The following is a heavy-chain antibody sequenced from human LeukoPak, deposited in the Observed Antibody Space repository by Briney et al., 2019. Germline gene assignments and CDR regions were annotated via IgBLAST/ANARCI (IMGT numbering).Heavy chain of an antibody. J-gene: IGHJ5*02. Sequence: GGSLRLSCAASGFTFSTYAMHWVRQAPGKGLEWVAVISYDGSNKYYADSVKGRFTISRDNSKNTLYLQMNTLRAEDTAVYYCAKDVSWNWFDPWGQGSLVTVSS. V-gene: IGHV3-30*18. CDR2: ISYDGSNK. CDR3: AKDVSWNWFDP. CDR1: GFTFSTYA.